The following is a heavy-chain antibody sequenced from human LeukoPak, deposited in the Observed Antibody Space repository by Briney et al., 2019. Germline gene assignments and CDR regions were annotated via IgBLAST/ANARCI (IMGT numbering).Heavy chain of an antibody. CDR3: CWGRYGGYFDY. D-gene: IGHD3-9*01. CDR1: GYTFTSYD. CDR2: MNPNSGNT. Sequence: EASVKVSCKASGYTFTSYDINWVRQATGQGLEWMGWMNPNSGNTGYAQKFQGRVTITRNTSISTAYMELSSLRSEDTAVYYCCWGRYGGYFDYWGQGTLVTVSS. J-gene: IGHJ4*02. V-gene: IGHV1-8*03.